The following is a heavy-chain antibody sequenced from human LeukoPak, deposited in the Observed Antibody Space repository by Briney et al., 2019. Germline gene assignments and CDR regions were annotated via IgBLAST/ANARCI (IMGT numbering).Heavy chain of an antibody. D-gene: IGHD3-3*01. Sequence: PGGSLRLSCAASGFTFSSYWMHWVRQVPGKGLVWVSRINSDGTSTDYADSVKGRFTISRDNAKNTLYLQMHSLRAEDTAVYYCARNGGPYYDFWSGYWSYYYYYMDVWGKGTTVTVSS. V-gene: IGHV3-74*01. J-gene: IGHJ6*03. CDR2: INSDGTST. CDR1: GFTFSSYW. CDR3: ARNGGPYYDFWSGYWSYYYYYMDV.